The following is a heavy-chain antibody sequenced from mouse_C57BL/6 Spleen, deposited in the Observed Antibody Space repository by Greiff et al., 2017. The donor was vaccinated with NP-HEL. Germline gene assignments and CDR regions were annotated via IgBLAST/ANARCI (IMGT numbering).Heavy chain of an antibody. J-gene: IGHJ3*01. Sequence: QVQLQQSGAELVRPGTSVKVSCKASGYAFTNYLIEWVKQRPGQGLEWIGVINPGSGGTNYNEKFKGKATLTADKSSSTAYMQLSSLTSEDSAVYFCARGYDSNYGWFAYWGQGTLVTVSA. D-gene: IGHD2-5*01. CDR1: GYAFTNYL. CDR2: INPGSGGT. CDR3: ARGYDSNYGWFAY. V-gene: IGHV1-54*01.